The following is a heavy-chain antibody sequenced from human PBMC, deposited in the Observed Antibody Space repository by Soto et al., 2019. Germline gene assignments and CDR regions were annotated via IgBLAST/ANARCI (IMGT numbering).Heavy chain of an antibody. J-gene: IGHJ4*02. D-gene: IGHD3-9*01. Sequence: QVQLVQSGAEVKKPGSSVKVSCKASGVTFSNSAINWVRQAPGQGLEWMGGIIPTFGPATYAQKFQGRVTITADESTSKVYMEVNSVRSEDTAVYYCARRIDFSTFDYWGQGTLVTVSS. CDR2: IIPTFGPA. CDR1: GVTFSNSA. CDR3: ARRIDFSTFDY. V-gene: IGHV1-69*01.